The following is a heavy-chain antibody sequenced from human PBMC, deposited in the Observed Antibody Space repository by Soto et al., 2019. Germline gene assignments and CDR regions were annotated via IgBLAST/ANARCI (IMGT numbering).Heavy chain of an antibody. V-gene: IGHV3-30*04. CDR1: GFTFTTYA. D-gene: IGHD2-2*01. J-gene: IGHJ4*02. CDR2: ISNDGRGK. CDR3: AREDSIIIPPVSDF. Sequence: GGSLRLSCAASGFTFTTYAIHWVRQAPGKGLEWVAVISNDGRGKYYADSVKGRFTISRDNAKNSVSLQMNSLRAEDTAVYYCAREDSIIIPPVSDFWGQGTLVTVSS.